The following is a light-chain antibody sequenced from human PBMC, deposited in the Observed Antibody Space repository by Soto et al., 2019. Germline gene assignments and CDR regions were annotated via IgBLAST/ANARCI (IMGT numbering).Light chain of an antibody. V-gene: IGKV1-5*03. Sequence: DIQMTQSPSTLSASVGDRVTITCRASQSISSWLAWYQQKPGKAPNLLIYKASTLESGVPSRFSGSGSGTEFTLTISSLQPDDYATFYCQQYHTDWTFGQGTKVDIK. CDR3: QQYHTDWT. CDR2: KAS. J-gene: IGKJ1*01. CDR1: QSISSW.